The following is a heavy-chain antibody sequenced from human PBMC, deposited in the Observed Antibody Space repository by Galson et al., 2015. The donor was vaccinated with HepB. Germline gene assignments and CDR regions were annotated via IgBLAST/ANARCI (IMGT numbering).Heavy chain of an antibody. CDR3: ARDPATYAFYNMDV. V-gene: IGHV3-48*01. CDR2: ISDGSTGR. CDR1: GFSFSSHS. D-gene: IGHD6-25*01. J-gene: IGHJ6*04. Sequence: SLRLSCAASGFSFSSHSMYWVRQAPGKGLEWVAYISDGSTGRDYGASVKGRFTISRDNAKNSVYLHMNNLRAEDTAVYYCARDPATYAFYNMDVRRRATAVTV.